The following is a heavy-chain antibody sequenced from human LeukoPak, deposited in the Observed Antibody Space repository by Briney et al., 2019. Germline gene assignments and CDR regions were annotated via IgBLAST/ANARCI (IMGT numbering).Heavy chain of an antibody. CDR3: ARHSLPGTTPFDY. J-gene: IGHJ4*02. V-gene: IGHV1-46*01. CDR1: GYTFINYY. Sequence: ASVTVSCKASGYTFINYYIHWVRQAPGQGLEWVGIINPSGGSTTYAQKFQGRVSMTRDTSTSTVYMELSSLESDDTALYYCARHSLPGTTPFDYWGQGTLVTVSS. D-gene: IGHD1-1*01. CDR2: INPSGGST.